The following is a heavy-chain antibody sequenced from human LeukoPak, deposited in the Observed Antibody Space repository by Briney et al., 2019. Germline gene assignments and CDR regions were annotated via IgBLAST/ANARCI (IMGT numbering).Heavy chain of an antibody. CDR1: GFTFSSYG. Sequence: GGSLRLSCAASGFTFSSYGMHWVRQAPGKGLEWVAVIWYGGSNKYYADSVKGRFTISRDNSKNTLYLQMNSLRAEDTAVYYCATQSSSWYYFDYWGQGTLVTVSS. CDR3: ATQSSSWYYFDY. CDR2: IWYGGSNK. J-gene: IGHJ4*02. V-gene: IGHV3-33*01. D-gene: IGHD6-6*01.